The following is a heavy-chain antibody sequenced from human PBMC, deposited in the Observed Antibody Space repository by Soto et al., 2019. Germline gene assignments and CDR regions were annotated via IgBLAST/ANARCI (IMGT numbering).Heavy chain of an antibody. CDR3: AHRPGAVNGHFDY. Sequence: SGPTLVNPTQTLTLTCTFSGVLLSTSGGGVGWIRQPPGKALEWLALIYWNDDNRYSPSLKSRLTITKDTSKNKVVLTMTNMEAFTTATYYCAHRPGAVNGHFDYWGQGTLVTVSS. J-gene: IGHJ4*02. V-gene: IGHV2-5*01. D-gene: IGHD3-10*01. CDR1: GVLLSTSGGG. CDR2: IYWNDDN.